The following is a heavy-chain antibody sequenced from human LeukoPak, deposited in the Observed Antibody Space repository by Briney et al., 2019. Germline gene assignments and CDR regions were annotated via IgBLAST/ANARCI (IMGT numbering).Heavy chain of an antibody. CDR3: AKMGDQWLPMDS. D-gene: IGHD6-19*01. CDR1: GFIFDDYA. V-gene: IGHV3-43*02. Sequence: GGSLRLSCAASGFIFDDYAMNWVRHAPGKGLEWVSLISGLGDIIHYADSVKGRLTISRDNSRNSLYLQMNSLTTEDTAFYYCAKMGDQWLPMDSWGRGTLVTVSS. CDR2: ISGLGDII. J-gene: IGHJ4*02.